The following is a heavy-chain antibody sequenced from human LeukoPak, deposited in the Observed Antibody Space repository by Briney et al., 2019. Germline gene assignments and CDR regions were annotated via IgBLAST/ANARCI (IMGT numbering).Heavy chain of an antibody. D-gene: IGHD5-12*01. CDR1: GGSISSGGYY. CDR2: IYNSGST. V-gene: IGHV4-31*03. J-gene: IGHJ5*02. CDR3: ARDGTVATNWFDP. Sequence: SETLSLTCTVSGGSISSGGYYWNWIRQHPGKGLEWIGYIYNSGSTNYNPSLKSRLTILVDTSKNQFSLTLSSMTAADTAVYYCARDGTVATNWFDPWGQGTLVTVSS.